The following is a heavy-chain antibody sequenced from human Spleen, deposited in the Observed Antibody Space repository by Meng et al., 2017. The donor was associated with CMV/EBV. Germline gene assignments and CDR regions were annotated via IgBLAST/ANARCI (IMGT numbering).Heavy chain of an antibody. D-gene: IGHD5-18*01. Sequence: GGSLRLSCAASGFIVSTNYMSWVRQAPGKGLEWVSVIYVDGGTYYADSVKGRFTISRESSKNTLYLQMNSLSAEDTAVYYCARAPRSTQLWFYFDYWGQGTLVTVSS. V-gene: IGHV3-53*01. J-gene: IGHJ4*02. CDR3: ARAPRSTQLWFYFDY. CDR2: IYVDGGT. CDR1: GFIVSTNY.